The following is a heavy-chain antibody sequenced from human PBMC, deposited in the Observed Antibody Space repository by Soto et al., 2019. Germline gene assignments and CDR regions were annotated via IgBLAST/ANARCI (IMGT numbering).Heavy chain of an antibody. V-gene: IGHV1-69*06. D-gene: IGHD2-2*01. CDR1: GDTFRNYA. CDR3: ARDKGRDVVVVPAAPYYFYGMDV. J-gene: IGHJ6*02. Sequence: QVQLVQSGAEVKRPGSSVKVSCKASGDTFRNYALSWVRQAPGQGLEWMGGIIPIFETTNYAQKFQGRVTITADKSTNTAYMELSSLRSEDKAVYYCARDKGRDVVVVPAAPYYFYGMDVWGQGTTVTVSS. CDR2: IIPIFETT.